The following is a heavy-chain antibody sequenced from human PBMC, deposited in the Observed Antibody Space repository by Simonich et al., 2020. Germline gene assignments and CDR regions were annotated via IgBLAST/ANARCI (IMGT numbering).Heavy chain of an antibody. CDR2: IYYSGGT. D-gene: IGHD1-26*01. Sequence: QVQLQESGPGLVKPSETLSLTCTVSGGSISSYYWSWIRQPPGKGQEGSGYIYYSGGTNYNPSLKSRVTISVDTSKNQFSLKQSSVTAADTAVYYCARSLGYYYYYYGMDVWGQGTTVTVSS. J-gene: IGHJ6*02. CDR1: GGSISSYY. V-gene: IGHV4-59*08. CDR3: ARSLGYYYYYYGMDV.